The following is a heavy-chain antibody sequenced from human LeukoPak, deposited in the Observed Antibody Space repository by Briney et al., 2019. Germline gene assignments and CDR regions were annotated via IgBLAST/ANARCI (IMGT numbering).Heavy chain of an antibody. CDR2: ISSSSSYI. D-gene: IGHD5-12*01. Sequence: PGGSLRLSCAASGFTFSSYSMNWVRQAPGKGLEWVSSISSSSSYIYYADSVKGRFTISRDNAKNSLYLQMNSLRAEDTAVYYCARDLFGYDYVGYWGQGTLVTVSS. CDR3: ARDLFGYDYVGY. J-gene: IGHJ4*02. CDR1: GFTFSSYS. V-gene: IGHV3-21*01.